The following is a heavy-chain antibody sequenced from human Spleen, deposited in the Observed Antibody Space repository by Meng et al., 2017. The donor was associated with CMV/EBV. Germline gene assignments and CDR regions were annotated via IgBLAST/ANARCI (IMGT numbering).Heavy chain of an antibody. V-gene: IGHV5-51*01. D-gene: IGHD4/OR15-4a*01. CDR2: ISPSDSDT. J-gene: IGHJ4*02. Sequence: KVSCKASGYIFTSYWIGWVRQMPGKGLECMGIISPSDSDTRYSPSFQGQVTISAARSITPAYLQWSSLKASDTGIYYCARRKWGSNLFDYWGQGTLVTVSS. CDR1: GYIFTSYW. CDR3: ARRKWGSNLFDY.